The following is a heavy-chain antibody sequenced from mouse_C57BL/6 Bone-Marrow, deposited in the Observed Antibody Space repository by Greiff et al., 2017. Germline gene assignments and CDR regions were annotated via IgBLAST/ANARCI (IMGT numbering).Heavy chain of an antibody. CDR3: ARFYYCGLFDY. V-gene: IGHV5-4*03. CDR2: ISDGGSYT. Sequence: EVKLVESGGGLVKPGGSLKLSCAASGFTFSSYAMSWVRQTPEKRLEWVATISDGGSYTYYPDHVKGRFTISRDTAKNNLYLQMSHLKSDDTAIYYYARFYYCGLFDYWGQGASRTVSS. D-gene: IGHD1-1*01. J-gene: IGHJ2*02. CDR1: GFTFSSYA.